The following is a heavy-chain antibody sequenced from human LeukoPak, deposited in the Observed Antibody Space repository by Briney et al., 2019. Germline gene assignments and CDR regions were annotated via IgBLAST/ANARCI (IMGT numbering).Heavy chain of an antibody. J-gene: IGHJ4*02. CDR3: ARPPVRDLRDY. CDR1: GYSFNSYW. CDR2: IYPGDSDI. V-gene: IGHV5-51*01. Sequence: GESLKISCKGSGYSFNSYWIGWVRQMPGKGLEWMGIIYPGDSDIRYSPSFQGQVTISADKSISIAYLQWSSLKASDTAMYYCARPPVRDLRDYWGQGTLVTVSS. D-gene: IGHD3-10*01.